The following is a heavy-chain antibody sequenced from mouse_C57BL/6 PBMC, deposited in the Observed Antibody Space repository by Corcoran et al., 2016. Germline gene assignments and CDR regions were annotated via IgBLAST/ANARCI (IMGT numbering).Heavy chain of an antibody. J-gene: IGHJ4*01. CDR3: ARRRIYYYGSEGYYAMDY. V-gene: IGHV1-19*01. CDR1: GYTFTDYY. D-gene: IGHD1-1*01. CDR2: INPYNGGT. Sequence: EVQLQQSGPVLVKPGASVKMSCKASGYTFTDYYMNWVKQSHGKSLEWIGVINPYNGGTSYNQKFKGKATLTVDKSSSTAYMELNSLTSEDSAVYYCARRRIYYYGSEGYYAMDYWGQGTSVTVSS.